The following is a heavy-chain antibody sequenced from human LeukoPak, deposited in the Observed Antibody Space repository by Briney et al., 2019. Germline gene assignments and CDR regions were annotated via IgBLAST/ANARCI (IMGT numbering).Heavy chain of an antibody. CDR2: IKRKADGGPT. CDR3: TTNDAFDI. CDR1: GFTFSDAW. J-gene: IGHJ3*02. V-gene: IGHV3-15*01. Sequence: PGGSLRLSCVASGFTFSDAWVNWARQAPGKGLEWVGRIKRKADGGPTDYAAPVKGRFTISRDDSKDTLYLQMNSLKTEDAAMYYCTTNDAFDIWGQGTMVTVSS.